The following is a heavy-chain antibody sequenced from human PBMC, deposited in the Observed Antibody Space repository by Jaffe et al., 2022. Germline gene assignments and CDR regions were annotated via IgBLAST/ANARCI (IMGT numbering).Heavy chain of an antibody. D-gene: IGHD3-10*01. J-gene: IGHJ4*02. CDR3: ARSWSYYDPLDY. Sequence: QVQLQESGPGLVKPSETLSLTCTVSGGSISSYYWSWIRQPPGKGLEWIGYIYYSGSTNYNPSLKSRVTISVDTSKNQFSLKLSSVTAADTAVYYCARSWSYYDPLDYWGQGTLVTVSS. V-gene: IGHV4-59*01. CDR2: IYYSGST. CDR1: GGSISSYY.